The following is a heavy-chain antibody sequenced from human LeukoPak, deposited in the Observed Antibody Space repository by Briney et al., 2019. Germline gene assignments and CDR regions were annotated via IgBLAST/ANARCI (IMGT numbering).Heavy chain of an antibody. CDR3: ARPSGAACYYRGMDV. J-gene: IGHJ6*02. V-gene: IGHV5-51*01. D-gene: IGHD2-21*02. Sequence: GESLKISCVGSGYRFTTYWIGWVRQMPGKGLEYMGIIYPGDSDTRYSPSFQGQVTISADKSISTAYLQWSSLQASDTAMYYCARPSGAACYYRGMDVWGQGTTVTVSS. CDR1: GYRFTTYW. CDR2: IYPGDSDT.